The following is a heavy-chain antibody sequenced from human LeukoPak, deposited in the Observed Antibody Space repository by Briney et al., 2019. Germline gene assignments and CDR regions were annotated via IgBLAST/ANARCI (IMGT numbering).Heavy chain of an antibody. CDR1: GGSISSSRYY. D-gene: IGHD6-13*01. CDR2: IFYSGST. CDR3: ARDGPITAADYYFDY. V-gene: IGHV4-39*02. J-gene: IGHJ4*02. Sequence: SETLSLTCTFSGGSISSSRYYWGWIRQPPGKGLEWIGSIFYSGSTYYNPSLKSRVTISVDTSKNQFSLKLSSVTAADTAVYYCARDGPITAADYYFDYWGQGTLVTVSS.